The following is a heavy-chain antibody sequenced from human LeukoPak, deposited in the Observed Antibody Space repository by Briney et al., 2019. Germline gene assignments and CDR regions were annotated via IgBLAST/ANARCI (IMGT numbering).Heavy chain of an antibody. CDR1: GFTFSSYA. CDR3: AKDHRVYYYGSGSYYDDAFDI. Sequence: GGSLRLSCAASGFTFSSYAMSWVRQAPGKGLEWVSAISGSGGSTYYADSVKGRFTISRDNSKNTLYLQLNSLRAEDTAVYYCAKDHRVYYYGSGSYYDDAFDIWGQGTMVTVSS. J-gene: IGHJ3*02. V-gene: IGHV3-23*01. D-gene: IGHD3-10*01. CDR2: ISGSGGST.